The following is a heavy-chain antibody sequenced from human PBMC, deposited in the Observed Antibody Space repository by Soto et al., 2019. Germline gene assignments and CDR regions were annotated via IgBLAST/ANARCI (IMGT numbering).Heavy chain of an antibody. Sequence: PGGSLGLSCAASGFTVSSNYMSWVRQAPGKGLEWVSVIYSGGSTYYADSVKGRFTISRDNSKNTLYLQMNSLRAEDTAVYYCAREGSSPWGYSGMDVWGQGPTVTVS. V-gene: IGHV3-53*01. D-gene: IGHD6-13*01. J-gene: IGHJ6*02. CDR2: IYSGGST. CDR3: AREGSSPWGYSGMDV. CDR1: GFTVSSNY.